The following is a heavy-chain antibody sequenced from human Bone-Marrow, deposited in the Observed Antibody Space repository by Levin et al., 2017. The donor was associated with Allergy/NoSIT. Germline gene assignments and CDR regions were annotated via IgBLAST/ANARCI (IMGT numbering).Heavy chain of an antibody. Sequence: GESLKISCKASGYTFNDYVINWVRQAPGQRPEWMGWINTKTGDPTYVQAFTGRFVFSLDTSVSTAYMEINSLKPEDTAIYFCARGQQLVTFLSYYGMDVWGQGTTVTVSS. V-gene: IGHV7-4-1*02. D-gene: IGHD6-13*01. CDR1: GYTFNDYV. J-gene: IGHJ6*02. CDR2: INTKTGDP. CDR3: ARGQQLVTFLSYYGMDV.